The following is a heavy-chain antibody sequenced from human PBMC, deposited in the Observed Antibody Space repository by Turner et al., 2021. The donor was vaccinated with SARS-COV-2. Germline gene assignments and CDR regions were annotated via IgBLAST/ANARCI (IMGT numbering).Heavy chain of an antibody. Sequence: QLQLQESGPGLVKPSETLSLTCTVSGGSISSSSYYWGWIRQPPGKGLEWIGSMYYSGSTYYNSSLKSRVTISVDTSKNQFSLKMSSVTAADMAVYYCARRSWKLTEWYFDLWGRGTLVTVSS. J-gene: IGHJ2*01. CDR1: GGSISSSSYY. V-gene: IGHV4-39*01. CDR2: MYYSGST. CDR3: ARRSWKLTEWYFDL. D-gene: IGHD1-1*01.